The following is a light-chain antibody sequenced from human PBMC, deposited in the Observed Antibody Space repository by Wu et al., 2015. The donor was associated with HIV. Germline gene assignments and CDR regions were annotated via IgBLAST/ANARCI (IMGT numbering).Light chain of an antibody. V-gene: IGKV1-39*01. CDR2: GAS. CDR1: ENIQTY. Sequence: DTLLTQSPSSPSASVGDRVIITCRASENIQTYLNWYQQRPGKSPKLLIYGASSLPSGISPRFSGSGSGTDFTLTISNLQAEDFATLFCQQSYTNPRTFGQGTKV. J-gene: IGKJ1*01. CDR3: QQSYTNPRT.